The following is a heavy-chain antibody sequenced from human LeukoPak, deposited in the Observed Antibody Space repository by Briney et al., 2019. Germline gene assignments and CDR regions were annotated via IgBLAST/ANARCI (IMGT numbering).Heavy chain of an antibody. V-gene: IGHV1-8*01. CDR1: GYTFTSYD. Sequence: ASVKVSCKASGYTFTSYDINWVRQATGQGLEWMGWMNPNSGNTGYAQKFQGRVTMTRNTSISTAYMELSSLRSEDTAVYYCARGITIFGVVIIRDNYMDVWGKGTTVTVSS. CDR2: MNPNSGNT. D-gene: IGHD3-3*01. CDR3: ARGITIFGVVIIRDNYMDV. J-gene: IGHJ6*03.